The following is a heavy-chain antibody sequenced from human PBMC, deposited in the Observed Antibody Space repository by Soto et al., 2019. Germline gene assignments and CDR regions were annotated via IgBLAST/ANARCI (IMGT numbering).Heavy chain of an antibody. Sequence: GGSLRLSCAASGFTFRSYGMHWVRQAPGKGLEWVAVIWNDGSERYYADSVKGRFTISRDNSKNTLDLQMNSLRAEDTAVYYCARDRAGVGYNIDVWGQGTTVTVSS. V-gene: IGHV3-33*01. CDR1: GFTFRSYG. CDR3: ARDRAGVGYNIDV. J-gene: IGHJ6*02. D-gene: IGHD5-12*01. CDR2: IWNDGSER.